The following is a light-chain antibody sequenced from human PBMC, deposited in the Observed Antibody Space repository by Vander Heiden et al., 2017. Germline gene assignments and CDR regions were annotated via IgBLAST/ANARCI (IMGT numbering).Light chain of an antibody. CDR3: QQHDNLPPLT. Sequence: DIQMTPSPSSLSASVGDSGTTTCQASQDISNYLNWYQQKPGKAPKLLIYDASNLETGVPSRFSGSGYGTDFTFTISSRQPDDIAAYYCQQHDNLPPLTFGGGTKVEIK. J-gene: IGKJ4*01. CDR1: QDISNY. V-gene: IGKV1-33*01. CDR2: DAS.